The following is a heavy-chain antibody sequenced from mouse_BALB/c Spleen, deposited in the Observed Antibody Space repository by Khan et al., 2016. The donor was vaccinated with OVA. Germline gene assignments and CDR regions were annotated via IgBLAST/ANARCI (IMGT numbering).Heavy chain of an antibody. CDR2: ISYSGGT. CDR3: ARGNYYGYYFDY. D-gene: IGHD1-1*01. CDR1: GYSITSGSA. Sequence: EVELVESGPGLVKPSQSLSLTCTVTGYSITSGSAWNWIRQFPGNKLEWMGYISYSGGTSYNPSLKSRISITRDTSKTQFFLQLNSVTTEDTSTYYCARGNYYGYYFDYWGQGTPLTVSS. V-gene: IGHV3-2*02. J-gene: IGHJ2*01.